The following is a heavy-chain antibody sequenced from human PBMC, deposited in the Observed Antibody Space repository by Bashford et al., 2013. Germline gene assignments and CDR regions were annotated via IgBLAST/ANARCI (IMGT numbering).Heavy chain of an antibody. D-gene: IGHD5-12*01. CDR3: AGSKYTGYDSNWFDP. CDR1: GFTFDDYY. CDR2: ISSSGSSI. J-gene: IGHJ5*02. Sequence: GSLRLSCVASGFTFDDYYMSWLRQDPGKGLEWISYISSSGSSIYYAESVKGRFTISRDNAKRSLFLQMDRLRVDDTAIYYCAGSKYTGYDSNWFDPWGQGAQVTVSS. V-gene: IGHV3-11*01.